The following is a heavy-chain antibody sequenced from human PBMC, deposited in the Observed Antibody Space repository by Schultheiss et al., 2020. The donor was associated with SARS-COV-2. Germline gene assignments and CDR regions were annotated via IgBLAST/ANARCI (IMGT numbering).Heavy chain of an antibody. CDR1: GFTVSSNY. V-gene: IGHV3-33*08. CDR2: IWYDGSNK. CDR3: ASGNLGYCSSTSCPLGY. Sequence: GGSLRLSCAASGFTVSSNYMSWVRQAPGKGLEWVAVIWYDGSNKYYADSVKGRFTISRDNSKNTLYLQMNSLRAEDTAVYYCASGNLGYCSSTSCPLGYWGQGTLVTVSS. D-gene: IGHD2-2*01. J-gene: IGHJ4*02.